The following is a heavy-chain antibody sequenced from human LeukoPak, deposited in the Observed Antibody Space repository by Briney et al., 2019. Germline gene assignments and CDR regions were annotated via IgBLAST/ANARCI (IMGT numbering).Heavy chain of an antibody. CDR1: GFTFSSYA. CDR3: ARVGSAKGPYYYYMDV. J-gene: IGHJ6*03. V-gene: IGHV3-30-3*01. D-gene: IGHD5-18*01. CDR2: KSYDGSNK. Sequence: GGSLRLSCAASGFTFSSYAMHWVRQAPGKGLEWVAVKSYDGSNKYYADSVKGRFTISRDNSKNTLYLQMNSLRAEDTAVYYCARVGSAKGPYYYYMDVWGKGTTVTVSS.